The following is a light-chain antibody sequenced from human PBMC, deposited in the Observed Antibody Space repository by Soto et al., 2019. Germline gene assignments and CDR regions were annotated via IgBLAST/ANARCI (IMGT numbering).Light chain of an antibody. V-gene: IGKV3-20*01. CDR2: GAS. CDR1: QSVSSIY. Sequence: EIVLTQSPGTLSLSPGERATLSCRASQSVSSIYLAWYQQKPGQAPRLLIYGASSRATGIPDRFSGSGSGTDFALTISRVEPEDFAVYYCHQYGSSPYTFGQGTKLEIK. J-gene: IGKJ2*01. CDR3: HQYGSSPYT.